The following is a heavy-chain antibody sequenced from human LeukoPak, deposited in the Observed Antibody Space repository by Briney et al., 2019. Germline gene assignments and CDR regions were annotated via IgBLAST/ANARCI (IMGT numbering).Heavy chain of an antibody. CDR2: INHSGST. J-gene: IGHJ6*03. CDR3: ARDEIYYYYYMDV. V-gene: IGHV4-34*01. D-gene: IGHD5-24*01. Sequence: SETLSLTCAVYGGSFSGYYWSWIRQPPGKGLEWIGEINHSGSTNYNPSLKGRVTISVDPSKNQFSLKLSSVTAADTAVYYCARDEIYYYYYMDVWGKGTTVTVSS. CDR1: GGSFSGYY.